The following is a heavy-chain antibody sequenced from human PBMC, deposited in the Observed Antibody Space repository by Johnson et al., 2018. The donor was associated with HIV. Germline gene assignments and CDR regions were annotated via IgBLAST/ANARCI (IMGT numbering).Heavy chain of an antibody. CDR3: AKVGAFTFGGVIVLPSVAFDI. D-gene: IGHD3-16*02. CDR1: GFTFSNYA. CDR2: IDSSGSGI. J-gene: IGHJ3*02. Sequence: QLVESGGGLAQPGRSLRLSCAASGFTFSNYAMHWVRQAPGKGLEWVSYIDSSGSGIYYADSVKGRFTISRDNSKNTLYLQMNSLRAEDTAVYYCAKVGAFTFGGVIVLPSVAFDIWGQGTMVTVSS. V-gene: IGHV3-48*03.